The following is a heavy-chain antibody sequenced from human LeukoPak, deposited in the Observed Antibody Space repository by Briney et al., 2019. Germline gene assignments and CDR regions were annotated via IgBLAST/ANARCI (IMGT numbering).Heavy chain of an antibody. V-gene: IGHV4-59*01. CDR1: GGSISSYY. J-gene: IGHJ4*02. CDR3: ARYRGYSYGYVDY. CDR2: IYYSGST. Sequence: SETLSLTCTVSGGSISSYYWSWIRQPPGKGLEWIGYIYYSGSTNYNPSLKSRVTISVDTSRNQFSLKLSSVTAADTAVYYCARYRGYSYGYVDYWGQGTLVTVSS. D-gene: IGHD5-18*01.